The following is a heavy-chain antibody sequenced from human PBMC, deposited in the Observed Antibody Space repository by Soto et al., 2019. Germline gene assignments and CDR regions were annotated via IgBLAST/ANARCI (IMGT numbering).Heavy chain of an antibody. CDR3: ARGGSPHSSSWYILDY. V-gene: IGHV4-59*01. CDR2: IYYSGST. J-gene: IGHJ4*02. D-gene: IGHD6-13*01. Sequence: SETLSLTCTVSGGSISSYYWSWIRQPPGKGLEWIGYIYYSGSTNYNPSLKSRVTISVDTSKNQFSLKLSSVTAADTAVYYCARGGSPHSSSWYILDYWGQGTLVTVSS. CDR1: GGSISSYY.